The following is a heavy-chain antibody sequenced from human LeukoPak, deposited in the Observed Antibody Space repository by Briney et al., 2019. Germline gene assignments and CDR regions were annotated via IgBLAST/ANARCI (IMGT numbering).Heavy chain of an antibody. CDR1: GYTFTSYY. CDR3: AREIIPIKGHYDYVWGSYRHVGAFDI. D-gene: IGHD3-16*02. J-gene: IGHJ3*02. CDR2: INPSGGST. Sequence: GASVKVSCKASGYTFTSYYMHWLRQSPGQGLEWMGIINPSGGSTSYAQKFQGRVTMTRDTSTSTVYMELSSMRSEDTAVYYCAREIIPIKGHYDYVWGSYRHVGAFDIWGQGTMVTVSS. V-gene: IGHV1-46*01.